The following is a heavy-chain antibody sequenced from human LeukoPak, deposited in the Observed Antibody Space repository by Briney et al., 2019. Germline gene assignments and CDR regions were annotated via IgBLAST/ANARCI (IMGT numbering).Heavy chain of an antibody. V-gene: IGHV4-4*07. CDR2: IYTTGST. CDR3: ARERGRFDY. Sequence: SETLSLTCTVSGASISSYFWSWIRQPAGKGLEWIGRIYTTGSTNYNPSLKSRVTMSVDTPKKQFSLKLISVTAADTAVYYCARERGRFDYWGQGTLVTVSS. CDR1: GASISSYF. J-gene: IGHJ4*02. D-gene: IGHD3-16*01.